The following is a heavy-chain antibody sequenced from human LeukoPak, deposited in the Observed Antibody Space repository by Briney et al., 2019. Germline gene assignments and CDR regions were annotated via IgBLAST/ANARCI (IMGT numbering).Heavy chain of an antibody. Sequence: GGSLRLSCAASGFTFSSYAMHWVRQAPGKGLEYVSAICSNGGSTYYANSVKGRFTVSRDNYKNTLYLQMGSLRAEDMAVYYCTRARGKIEKTYGDYWGQGTLVTVSS. CDR2: ICSNGGST. J-gene: IGHJ4*02. D-gene: IGHD3-10*01. CDR3: TRARGKIEKTYGDY. V-gene: IGHV3-64*01. CDR1: GFTFSSYA.